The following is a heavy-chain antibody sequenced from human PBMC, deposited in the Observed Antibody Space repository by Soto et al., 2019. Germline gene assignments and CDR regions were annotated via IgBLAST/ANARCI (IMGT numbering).Heavy chain of an antibody. CDR1: GYSISSGYY. CDR2: IYHSGST. Sequence: SETLSLTCAVSGYSISSGYYWGWIRQPPGKGLEWIGSIYHSGSTYYNPSLKSRVTISVDTSKNQFSLKLSAVTAADTAVYYCARKSPSSSYFDYWGQGTLVTVSS. J-gene: IGHJ4*02. CDR3: ARKSPSSSYFDY. D-gene: IGHD6-19*01. V-gene: IGHV4-38-2*01.